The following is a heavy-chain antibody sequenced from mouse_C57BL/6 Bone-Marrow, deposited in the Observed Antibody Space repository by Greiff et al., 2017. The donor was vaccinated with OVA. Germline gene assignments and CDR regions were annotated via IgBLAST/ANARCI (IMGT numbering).Heavy chain of an antibody. J-gene: IGHJ3*01. CDR2: ISSGGSYT. V-gene: IGHV5-6*01. CDR1: GFTFSSYG. CDR3: ARYYGSSYETY. Sequence: EVQLVESGGDLVKPGGSLKLSCAASGFTFSSYGMSWVRQTPDKRLEWVATISSGGSYTYYPDSVKGRFTISRDNAKNTLYLQMSSLKSEDTAMYYCARYYGSSYETYWGQGTLVTVSA. D-gene: IGHD1-1*01.